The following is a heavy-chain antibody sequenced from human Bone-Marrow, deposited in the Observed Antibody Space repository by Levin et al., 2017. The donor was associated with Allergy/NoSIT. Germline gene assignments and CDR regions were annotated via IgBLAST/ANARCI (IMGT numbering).Heavy chain of an antibody. V-gene: IGHV3-48*01. Sequence: GGSLRLSCTASGFIFSGHSLNWVRQAPGKGLEWISYISSTLDIIYYADSVKGRFTISRDNGNNSLFLHLNSLKAEDTAIYYCATPGYSSDYVWGAYDAFNIWGQGTLVTVSS. CDR3: ATPGYSSDYVWGAYDAFNI. CDR1: GFIFSGHS. D-gene: IGHD3-16*01. J-gene: IGHJ3*02. CDR2: ISSTLDII.